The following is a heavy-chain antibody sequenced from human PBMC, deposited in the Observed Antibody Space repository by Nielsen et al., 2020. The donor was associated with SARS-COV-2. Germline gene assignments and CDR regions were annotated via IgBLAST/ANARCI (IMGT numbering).Heavy chain of an antibody. Sequence: GESRKISCQASGYSFTKYWITWVRQMPGKGLEWIGRIDPSDSYANYGPSFQGHVTISADKSISTAYLQWSSLKASDTAMYFCARLGYCSGGNCHSGSWFDPWGRGTLVTVSS. V-gene: IGHV5-10-1*01. CDR3: ARLGYCSGGNCHSGSWFDP. CDR2: IDPSDSYA. CDR1: GYSFTKYW. J-gene: IGHJ5*02. D-gene: IGHD2-15*01.